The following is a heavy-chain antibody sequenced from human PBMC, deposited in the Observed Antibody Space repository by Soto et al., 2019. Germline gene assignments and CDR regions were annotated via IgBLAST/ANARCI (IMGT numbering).Heavy chain of an antibody. CDR3: ARRVQILGPHYYFDY. Sequence: GGSLRLSCAASGFSFSTYWMTWVRQAPGKGLEWVANIKQDGSEKYFVDSVKGRFTISRDNAENSLYLQMNSLRAEDTAVYYCARRVQILGPHYYFDYWGKGTLVTVSS. CDR2: IKQDGSEK. V-gene: IGHV3-7*01. D-gene: IGHD5-18*01. CDR1: GFSFSTYW. J-gene: IGHJ4*02.